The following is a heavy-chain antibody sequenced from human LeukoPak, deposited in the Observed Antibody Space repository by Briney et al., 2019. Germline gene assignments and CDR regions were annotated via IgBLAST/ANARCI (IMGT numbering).Heavy chain of an antibody. CDR3: ARDRVPAARDAFDI. D-gene: IGHD2-2*01. J-gene: IGHJ3*02. CDR1: GGSISSGSYY. Sequence: PSQTLSLTCTVSGGSISSGSYYWGWIRQPPGKGLEWIGSIYYSGSTYYNSSLKSRVTISVDTSKNQFSLKLSSVTAADTAVYYCARDRVPAARDAFDIWGQGTMVTVSS. V-gene: IGHV4-39*07. CDR2: IYYSGST.